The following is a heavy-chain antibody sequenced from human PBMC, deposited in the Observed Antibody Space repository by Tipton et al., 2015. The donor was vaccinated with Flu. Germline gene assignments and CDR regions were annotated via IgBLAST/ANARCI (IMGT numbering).Heavy chain of an antibody. Sequence: TLSLTCTVSGGSISSSNYYWGWIRQPPGKGLEWIGTVYYSGITYYNPSLKTRVTISVDTSKNQFSLRLSSVTAADTAIYYCARETLGYCGVDDCIIVPMDVWGKGITVTVSS. CDR2: VYYSGIT. V-gene: IGHV4-39*02. D-gene: IGHD2-21*01. CDR1: GGSISSSNYY. J-gene: IGHJ6*03. CDR3: ARETLGYCGVDDCIIVPMDV.